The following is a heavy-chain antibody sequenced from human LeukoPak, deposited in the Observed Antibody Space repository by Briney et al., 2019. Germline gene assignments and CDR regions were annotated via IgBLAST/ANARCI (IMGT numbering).Heavy chain of an antibody. D-gene: IGHD3-10*01. CDR3: ACIPRDGSGST. CDR1: GFTFSSYW. Sequence: GGSLRLSCAASGFTFSSYWMSWVRQAPGKGLEWVANIKQDGSEKYYVDSVKGRFTISRDNSKNTLYLQMNSLRAEDTAVYYCACIPRDGSGSTWGQGTLVTVSS. V-gene: IGHV3-7*01. J-gene: IGHJ5*02. CDR2: IKQDGSEK.